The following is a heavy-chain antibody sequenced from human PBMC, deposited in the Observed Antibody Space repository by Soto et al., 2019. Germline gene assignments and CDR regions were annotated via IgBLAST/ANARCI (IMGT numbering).Heavy chain of an antibody. CDR3: AKASYYYDSSGYYPIDY. CDR2: ISGSGGST. D-gene: IGHD3-22*01. V-gene: IGHV3-23*01. Sequence: PGGSLRLSCAASGFTFSSYAMSWVRQAPGKGLEWVSAISGSGGSTYYADSVKGRFTISRDNSKNTLYLQMNSLRAEDTAVYYCAKASYYYDSSGYYPIDYWGQGTLVTVS. CDR1: GFTFSSYA. J-gene: IGHJ4*02.